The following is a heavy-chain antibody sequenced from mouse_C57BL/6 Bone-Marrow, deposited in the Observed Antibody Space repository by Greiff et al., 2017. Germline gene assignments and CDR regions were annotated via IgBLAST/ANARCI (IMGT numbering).Heavy chain of an antibody. D-gene: IGHD2-4*01. CDR3: TRDLRLRYWYFDV. CDR2: ISSGGDYI. J-gene: IGHJ1*03. CDR1: GFTFSSYA. V-gene: IGHV5-9-1*02. Sequence: EVMLVESGEGLVKPGGSLKLSCAASGFTFSSYAMSWVRQTPEKRLEWVAYISSGGDYIYYADTVKGRFTISRDNARNTLYLQMSSLKSEDTAMYYCTRDLRLRYWYFDVWGTGTTVTVSS.